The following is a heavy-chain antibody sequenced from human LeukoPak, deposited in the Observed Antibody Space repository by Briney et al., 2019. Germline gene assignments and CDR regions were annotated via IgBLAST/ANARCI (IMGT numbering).Heavy chain of an antibody. V-gene: IGHV1-69*13. CDR3: ARGGRSGYRNDAFDI. CDR1: GGTFSSYA. J-gene: IGHJ3*02. Sequence: SVKVSCKASGGTFSSYAISWVRQAPGQGLEWMGGTIPIFGTANYAQKFQGRVTITADESTSTAYMELSSLRSEDTAVYYCARGGRSGYRNDAFDIWGQGTMVTVSS. D-gene: IGHD5-18*01. CDR2: TIPIFGTA.